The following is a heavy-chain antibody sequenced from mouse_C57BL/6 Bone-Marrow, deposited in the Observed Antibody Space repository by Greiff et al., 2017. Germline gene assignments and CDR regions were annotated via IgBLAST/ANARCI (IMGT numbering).Heavy chain of an antibody. Sequence: QVQLQQPGAELVKPGASVKMSCKASGYTFTSYWMHWVKQRPGQGLEWIGVIDPSDSYTNYNQKFKGKATLTVDTSSSTAYMQLSSLTSEDSAVYYCARRDYDYPDYWGQGTTLTVSS. CDR2: IDPSDSYT. J-gene: IGHJ2*01. CDR1: GYTFTSYW. V-gene: IGHV1-59*01. D-gene: IGHD2-4*01. CDR3: ARRDYDYPDY.